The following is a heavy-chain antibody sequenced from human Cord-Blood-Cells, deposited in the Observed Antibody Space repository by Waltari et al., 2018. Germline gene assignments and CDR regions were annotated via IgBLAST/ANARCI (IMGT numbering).Heavy chain of an antibody. CDR2: INYSGST. V-gene: IGHV4-39*01. CDR1: GGSISSSSYY. Sequence: QLQLQESGPGLVKPSETLSLTCTVSGGSISSSSYYWGWIRQPPGKGLEWIGSINYSGSTHYTPSLKCRVTISVDTSQNPFSLKLSSVTAADTAVYYCARRCRYYYYGMDVWGQGTTVTVSS. J-gene: IGHJ6*02. D-gene: IGHD2-8*01. CDR3: ARRCRYYYYGMDV.